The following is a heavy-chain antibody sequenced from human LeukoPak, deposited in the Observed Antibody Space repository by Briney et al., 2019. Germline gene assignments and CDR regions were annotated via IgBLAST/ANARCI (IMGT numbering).Heavy chain of an antibody. V-gene: IGHV3-33*06. Sequence: GGSLRLSCAASGLAFSSYGIHWVRQAPGKGLEWVAVIWYDGSNKYYADSVKGRFTISRDNSKNTLYLQMNSLRAEDTPVYYCAKDFRPFCSGGSCYSVDYWGQGTLVTVSS. J-gene: IGHJ4*02. D-gene: IGHD2-15*01. CDR2: IWYDGSNK. CDR3: AKDFRPFCSGGSCYSVDY. CDR1: GLAFSSYG.